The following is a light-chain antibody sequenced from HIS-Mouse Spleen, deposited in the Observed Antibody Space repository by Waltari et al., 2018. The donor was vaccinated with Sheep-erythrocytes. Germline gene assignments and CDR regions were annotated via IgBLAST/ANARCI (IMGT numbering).Light chain of an antibody. J-gene: IGLJ1*01. Sequence: QSVLTQPPSASGTPGPRVTISCSGSSSTIRSNTVNWYQQLPGTAPKLLIYSNNQRPSGVPDRFSGSKSGTSASLAISGLQSEDEADYYCAAWDDSLNGYVFGTGTKVTVL. CDR1: SSTIRSNT. CDR3: AAWDDSLNGYV. V-gene: IGLV1-44*01. CDR2: SNN.